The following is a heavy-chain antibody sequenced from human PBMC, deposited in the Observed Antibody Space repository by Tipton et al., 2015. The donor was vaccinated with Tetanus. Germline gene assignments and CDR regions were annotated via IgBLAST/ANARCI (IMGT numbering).Heavy chain of an antibody. V-gene: IGHV4-34*01. J-gene: IGHJ5*02. CDR1: GGSFSGYY. Sequence: LRLSCAVYGGSFSGYYWSWIRQPPGKGLEWIGEINHSGSTNYNPSLKSRVTISVDTSKNQFSLKLSSVTAADTAVYYCARGFWFDPWGQGILVTVSS. CDR3: ARGFWFDP. CDR2: INHSGST.